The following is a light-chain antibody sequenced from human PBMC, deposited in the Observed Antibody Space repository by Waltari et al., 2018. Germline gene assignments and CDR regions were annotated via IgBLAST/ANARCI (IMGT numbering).Light chain of an antibody. CDR3: NSRDSSGNQWV. J-gene: IGLJ3*02. V-gene: IGLV3-19*01. Sequence: SSELTQDPAVSVALGQTVRITCQGDSLRSYYASWYQQKPGQAPVLVIYGKNNRPSGIPDRLSGSSSGNTASLTITGAQAEDEADYYCNSRDSSGNQWVFGGGTKLTVL. CDR2: GKN. CDR1: SLRSYY.